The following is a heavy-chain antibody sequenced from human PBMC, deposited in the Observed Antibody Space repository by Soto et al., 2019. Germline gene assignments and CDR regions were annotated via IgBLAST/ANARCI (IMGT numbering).Heavy chain of an antibody. V-gene: IGHV4-31*03. J-gene: IGHJ6*02. CDR1: GGSISSGGYY. Sequence: SETLSLTCTVSGGSISSGGYYWSWIRQHPGKGLEWIGYIYYSGSTYYNPSLKSRVTISVDTSKNQFSLKLSSVTAADTAVYYCARDLEDGMDVWGQGTTVPVSS. CDR2: IYYSGST. CDR3: ARDLEDGMDV. D-gene: IGHD3-3*01.